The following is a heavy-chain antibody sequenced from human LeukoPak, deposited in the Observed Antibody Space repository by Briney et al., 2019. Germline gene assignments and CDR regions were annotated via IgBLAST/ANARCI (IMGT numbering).Heavy chain of an antibody. J-gene: IGHJ4*02. CDR2: IDGSGDTI. V-gene: IGHV3-48*02. CDR1: GFTFSDYS. Sequence: GESLRLSCAASGFTFSDYSMNWVRQAPGKGLEWVSYIDGSGDTIYYADSVKGRFTISRDNAKNSLDLQMDSLRDEDTAVYYCSRRFDCWGQGTLVTVSS. CDR3: SRRFDC.